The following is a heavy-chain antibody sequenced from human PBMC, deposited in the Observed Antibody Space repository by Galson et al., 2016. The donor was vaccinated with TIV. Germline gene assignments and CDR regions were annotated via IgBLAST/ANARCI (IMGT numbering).Heavy chain of an antibody. CDR1: GYSFTGYF. Sequence: SVKVSCKASGYSFTGYFMHWVRQAPGQGLEWMGWINPKTGATTYAQEFQGRITMTRDTSASTVYMDLNRLQSDDTAVYYCARSDSYYKYALEVWGQGTTVTVSS. CDR3: ARSDSYYKYALEV. CDR2: INPKTGAT. D-gene: IGHD3-10*01. J-gene: IGHJ3*01. V-gene: IGHV1-2*02.